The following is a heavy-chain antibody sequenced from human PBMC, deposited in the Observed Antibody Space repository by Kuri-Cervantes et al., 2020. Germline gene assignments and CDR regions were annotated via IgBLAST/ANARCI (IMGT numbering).Heavy chain of an antibody. Sequence: SQTLSLTCAVYGGSFSGYYWSWIRQPPGKGLEWIGEINHSGSTNYNPSLKSRVTISVDTSKNQFSLKLSSVTAADTAVCYCARDRGSSSYLTGDFDYWGQGTLVTVSS. CDR2: INHSGST. J-gene: IGHJ4*02. D-gene: IGHD6-6*01. CDR1: GGSFSGYY. CDR3: ARDRGSSSYLTGDFDY. V-gene: IGHV4-34*01.